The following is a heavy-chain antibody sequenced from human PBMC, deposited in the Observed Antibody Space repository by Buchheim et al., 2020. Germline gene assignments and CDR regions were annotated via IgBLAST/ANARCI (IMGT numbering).Heavy chain of an antibody. CDR3: ARDSGHFDY. J-gene: IGHJ4*02. CDR1: GGSVISGDYY. Sequence: QVQLQESGPGLVKPSETLSLTCTVSGGSVISGDYYWSWIRQPPGKGLEWIGYIYYSGSTNYNPSLKSRVTLLVDPYHNQFFLKLSSVTAADTAVYYCARDSGHFDYGGQGTL. V-gene: IGHV4-61*08. D-gene: IGHD1-1*01. CDR2: IYYSGST.